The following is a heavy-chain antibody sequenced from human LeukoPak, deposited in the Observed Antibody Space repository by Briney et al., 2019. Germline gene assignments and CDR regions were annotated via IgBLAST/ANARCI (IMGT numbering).Heavy chain of an antibody. CDR2: ISYDGSNK. CDR3: AKGIAAADGMDV. Sequence: GGSLRLSCAASGFTFSSYGMHWVRQAPGKGLEWVAVISYDGSNKYYADSVKGRFTISRDNSKNTLYLQMNSLRAEDTAVYYCAKGIAAADGMDVWGQGTTVTVSS. D-gene: IGHD6-13*01. V-gene: IGHV3-30*18. CDR1: GFTFSSYG. J-gene: IGHJ6*02.